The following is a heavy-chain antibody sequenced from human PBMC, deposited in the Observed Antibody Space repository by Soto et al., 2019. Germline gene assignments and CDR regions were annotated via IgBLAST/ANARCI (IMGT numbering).Heavy chain of an antibody. CDR2: IYSSGNT. V-gene: IGHV4-4*07. CDR3: ARGQRFSAWFDP. J-gene: IGHJ5*02. CDR1: GGTLSGYY. D-gene: IGHD3-3*01. Sequence: RSLTCSVSGGTLSGYYWTWIRQPAGKGLEWIGRIYSSGNTKYNPSLQSRVTMSLDTSNNQFSLRLTSVTAADTAVYYCARGQRFSAWFDPWGQGTLVTVSS.